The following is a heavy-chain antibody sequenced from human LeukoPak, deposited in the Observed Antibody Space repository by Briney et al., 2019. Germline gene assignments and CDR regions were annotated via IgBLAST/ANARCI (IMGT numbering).Heavy chain of an antibody. J-gene: IGHJ4*02. CDR3: ALQREFSGYALDY. D-gene: IGHD5-12*01. CDR2: TNSGGSST. Sequence: GGSLRLSCTASGISFSTYWMHWVRQAPGKGLVWVSRTNSGGSSTNYADSVKGRFTISRDNAKNTLYLQMNSLRAEDTAVYYCALQREFSGYALDYWGQGTLDTVSS. CDR1: GISFSTYW. V-gene: IGHV3-74*01.